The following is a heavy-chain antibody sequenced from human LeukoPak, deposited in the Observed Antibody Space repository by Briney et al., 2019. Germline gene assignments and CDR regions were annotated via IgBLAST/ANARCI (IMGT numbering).Heavy chain of an antibody. J-gene: IGHJ5*02. CDR1: GFTFSSYS. CDR3: ARAFGVVSSSWFDP. Sequence: GSLRLSCAASGFTFSSYSMNWVRQPPGKGLEWIGEINHSGGTNYNPSLKSRVTISVDTSKNQFSLKLSSVTAADTAVYYCARAFGVVSSSWFDPWGQGTLVTVSS. V-gene: IGHV4-34*01. CDR2: INHSGGT. D-gene: IGHD3-3*01.